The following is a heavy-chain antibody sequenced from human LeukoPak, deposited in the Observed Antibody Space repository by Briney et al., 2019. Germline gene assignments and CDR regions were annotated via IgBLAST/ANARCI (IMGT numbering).Heavy chain of an antibody. V-gene: IGHV3-23*01. J-gene: IGHJ4*02. Sequence: GGSLRLSCAASGFTFSSYGMNWVRQAPGKGLEWVSAISGSGGSTYYADSVKGRFTISRDNSKDTLYLQMNSLRAEDTAVYYCAKEYGSGSYYPYWGQGTLVTVSS. CDR2: ISGSGGST. CDR3: AKEYGSGSYYPY. D-gene: IGHD3-10*01. CDR1: GFTFSSYG.